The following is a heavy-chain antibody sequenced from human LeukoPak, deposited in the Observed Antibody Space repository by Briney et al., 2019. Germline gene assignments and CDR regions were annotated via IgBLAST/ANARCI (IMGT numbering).Heavy chain of an antibody. CDR1: AGSISSYY. D-gene: IGHD3-3*01. J-gene: IGHJ5*02. CDR2: MYYGGDT. V-gene: IGHV4-59*08. CDR3: ARQRRVDWFDP. Sequence: SETLSLTCAVSAGSISSYYWSWIRQPPGKGLEWIGYMYYGGDTKYNPSLKSRVTISVDTSKSQFSLKLISVTAADTAVYYCARQRRVDWFDPWGQGTLVTVSS.